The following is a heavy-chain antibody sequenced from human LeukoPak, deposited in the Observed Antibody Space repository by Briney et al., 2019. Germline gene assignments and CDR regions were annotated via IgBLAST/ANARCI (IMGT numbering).Heavy chain of an antibody. CDR2: IIPIPGIA. CDR3: AREVGDLYYDSSGRLDY. D-gene: IGHD3-22*01. CDR1: GGTFSSYA. Sequence: GASVKVSCKASGGTFSSYAISWVRQAPGQGLEWMGRIIPIPGIANYAQKFQGRVTITADKSTSTAYMELSSLRSEDTAVYYCAREVGDLYYDSSGRLDYWGQGTLVTVSS. V-gene: IGHV1-69*04. J-gene: IGHJ4*02.